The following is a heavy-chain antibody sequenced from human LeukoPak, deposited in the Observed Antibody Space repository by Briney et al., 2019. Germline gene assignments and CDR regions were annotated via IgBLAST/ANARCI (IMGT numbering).Heavy chain of an antibody. Sequence: SETLSLTCTVSGGSISSYYWSWIRQPPGKGLEWIGYIYNSRSTNYNPSLKSRVTMSLDTSKNQFSLKLNSVTAADTAVYYCAREDGDYGKFHDGMDVWGQGTTVTVSS. CDR2: IYNSRST. V-gene: IGHV4-59*01. CDR1: GGSISSYY. J-gene: IGHJ6*02. D-gene: IGHD4-17*01. CDR3: AREDGDYGKFHDGMDV.